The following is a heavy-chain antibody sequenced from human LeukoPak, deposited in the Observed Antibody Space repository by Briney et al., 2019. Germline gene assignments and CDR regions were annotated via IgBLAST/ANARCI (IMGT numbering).Heavy chain of an antibody. J-gene: IGHJ4*02. CDR2: INHSGST. CDR1: GGSFSGYY. Sequence: SETLSLTCAVYGGSFSGYYWSWIRQPPGKGLEWIGGINHSGSTNYNPSLKSRVTISVDTPKSQFSLKLNSMTAADTAVYYCARGAQTYYDKAPVDYWGQGTLVTVSS. V-gene: IGHV4-34*01. D-gene: IGHD3-22*01. CDR3: ARGAQTYYDKAPVDY.